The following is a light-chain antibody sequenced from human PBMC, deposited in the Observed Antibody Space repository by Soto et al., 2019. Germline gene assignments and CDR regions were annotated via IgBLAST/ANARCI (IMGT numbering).Light chain of an antibody. J-gene: IGLJ1*01. V-gene: IGLV7-46*01. CDR2: DTS. CDR3: CSYAGSYTLV. CDR1: TGAVTSGHY. Sequence: QAVVTQEPSLTVSPGGTVTLTCGSSTGAVTSGHYPYCFQQKPGQAPRTLIYDTSNKHSWTPARFSGSLLGGKAALTLSGAQPEDEADYYCCSYAGSYTLVFGTGTKLTVL.